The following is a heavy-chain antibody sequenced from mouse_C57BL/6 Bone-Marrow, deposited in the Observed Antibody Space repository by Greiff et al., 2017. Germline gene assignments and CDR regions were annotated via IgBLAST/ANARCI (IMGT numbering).Heavy chain of an antibody. J-gene: IGHJ2*01. CDR3: ARTGWDYFDY. CDR1: GYTFTDYY. D-gene: IGHD4-1*01. Sequence: VQLKESGPVLVKPGASVKMSCKASGYTFTDYYMNWVKQSHGKSLEWIGVINPYNGGTRYNQKFKGKATFTVDMSSSTAYMELHSLTSEDSAVYYCARTGWDYFDYWGQGTTLTVSS. CDR2: INPYNGGT. V-gene: IGHV1-19*01.